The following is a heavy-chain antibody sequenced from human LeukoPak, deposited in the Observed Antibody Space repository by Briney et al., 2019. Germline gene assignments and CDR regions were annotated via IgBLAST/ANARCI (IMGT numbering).Heavy chain of an antibody. V-gene: IGHV3-23*01. D-gene: IGHD6-19*01. CDR2: ISGSGGST. Sequence: GGSLKLSCAVSGFTVSGNYMSWVRQAPGKGLEWVSAISGSGGSTYYADSVKGRFTISRDNSKNTLYLQMNSLRAEDTAVYYCAKDRIPGIAVAGTDAFDIWGQGTMVTVSS. CDR1: GFTVSGNY. J-gene: IGHJ3*02. CDR3: AKDRIPGIAVAGTDAFDI.